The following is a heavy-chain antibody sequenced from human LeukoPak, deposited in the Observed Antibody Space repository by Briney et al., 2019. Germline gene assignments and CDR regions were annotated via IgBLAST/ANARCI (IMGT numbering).Heavy chain of an antibody. J-gene: IGHJ6*02. Sequence: ASVKVSCKASGYTFTSYYMHWVRQAPGQGLEWMGIINPSGGSTSYAQKFPGRVTMTRDTSTSTVYMELSSLRSEDTAVYYCARRLVADNYYYYGMDVWGQGTTVTVSS. CDR3: ARRLVADNYYYYGMDV. D-gene: IGHD5-12*01. V-gene: IGHV1-46*01. CDR2: INPSGGST. CDR1: GYTFTSYY.